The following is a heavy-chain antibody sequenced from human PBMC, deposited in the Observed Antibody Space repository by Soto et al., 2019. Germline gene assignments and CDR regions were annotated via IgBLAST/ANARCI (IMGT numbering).Heavy chain of an antibody. V-gene: IGHV3-11*01. Sequence: QVQLVESGGGLVNPGGSLRLSCAASGFSFSLRYMSWIRQAPGRGLEWVSYISPGGDNIHYADFVKGRFTISRDNPKDSLYLQMNRLRVEDTAVYYCVTETQWYFDDWGQGTLVTVSS. J-gene: IGHJ4*02. CDR2: ISPGGDNI. CDR1: GFSFSLRY. CDR3: VTETQWYFDD. D-gene: IGHD2-8*01.